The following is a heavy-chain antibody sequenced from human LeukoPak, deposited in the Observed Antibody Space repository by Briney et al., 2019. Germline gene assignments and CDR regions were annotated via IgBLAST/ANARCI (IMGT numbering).Heavy chain of an antibody. D-gene: IGHD4-17*01. CDR3: ARVDYGDPNWFDP. V-gene: IGHV4-34*01. Sequence: SETLSLTCAVHGGSFSGYYWSWIRQPPGKGLEWIGEINHSGSTNYNPSLKSRVTISVDTSKNQFSLELSSVTAADTAVYYCARVDYGDPNWFDPWGQGTLVTVSS. J-gene: IGHJ5*02. CDR2: INHSGST. CDR1: GGSFSGYY.